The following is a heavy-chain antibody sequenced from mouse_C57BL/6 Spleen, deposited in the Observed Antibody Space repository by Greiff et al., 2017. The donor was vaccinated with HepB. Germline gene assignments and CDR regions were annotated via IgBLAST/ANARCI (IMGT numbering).Heavy chain of an antibody. Sequence: EVKLQQSGAELVRPGASVKLSCTASGFNIKDYYMHWVKQRPEQGLEWIGRIDPEDGDTEYAPKFQGKATMTADTSSNTAYLQLSSLTSEDTAVYYCTTRYYGSSYWFAYWGQGTLVTVSA. CDR2: IDPEDGDT. D-gene: IGHD1-1*01. V-gene: IGHV14-1*01. J-gene: IGHJ3*01. CDR1: GFNIKDYY. CDR3: TTRYYGSSYWFAY.